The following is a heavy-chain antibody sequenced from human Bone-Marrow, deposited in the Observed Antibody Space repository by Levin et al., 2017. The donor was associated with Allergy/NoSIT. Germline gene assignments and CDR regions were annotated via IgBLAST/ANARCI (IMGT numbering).Heavy chain of an antibody. CDR3: ARGEGAVAGHEGT. D-gene: IGHD6-19*01. V-gene: IGHV4-30-4*01. J-gene: IGHJ5*02. CDR2: IYYSGTT. Sequence: SETLSLTCTVSGGSISSGDNYWSWIRQPPGKGLEWIGYIYYSGTTYYNPSLKSRVTMSVDTSKNQFSLTLSSVTAADTAVYFCARGEGAVAGHEGTWGQGTLVTVSS. CDR1: GGSISSGDNY.